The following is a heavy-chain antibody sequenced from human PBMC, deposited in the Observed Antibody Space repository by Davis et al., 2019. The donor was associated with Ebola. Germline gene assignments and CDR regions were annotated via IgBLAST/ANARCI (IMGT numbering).Heavy chain of an antibody. V-gene: IGHV4-59*08. Sequence: MPSETLSLTCTVSGRFISSHYWNWIRQSPGKGLEWIGYIFYSGSTSYTPSLKSRVTISVDTSKTHFSLNVTSVTAADTAVYYCARHRRTTLLHYSDWLLGYYFDSWGKGTLVTVSS. CDR2: IFYSGST. CDR1: GRFISSHY. J-gene: IGHJ4*02. CDR3: ARHRRTTLLHYSDWLLGYYFDS. D-gene: IGHD3-9*01.